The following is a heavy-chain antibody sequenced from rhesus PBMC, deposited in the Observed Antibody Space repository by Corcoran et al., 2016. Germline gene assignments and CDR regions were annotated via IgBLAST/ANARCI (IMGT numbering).Heavy chain of an antibody. J-gene: IGHJ4*01. Sequence: QVQLQESGPGLVKPSETLSLTCAVSGGSITGYYWNWIRQPPGKGLEWSGYIGVSSGSTYYKPSLKSRVTISTDTSKNQFSLRLSSVTAADTAMFYCAREYGNTRFVDWGQGVLVTVSS. CDR3: AREYGNTRFVD. V-gene: IGHV4-165*02. CDR2: IGVSSGST. CDR1: GGSITGYY. D-gene: IGHD2-21*01.